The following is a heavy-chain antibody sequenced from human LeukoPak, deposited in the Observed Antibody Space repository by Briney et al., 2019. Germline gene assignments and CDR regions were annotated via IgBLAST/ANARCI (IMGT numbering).Heavy chain of an antibody. CDR1: GYTFTSYA. V-gene: IGHV1-3*01. J-gene: IGHJ4*02. D-gene: IGHD2-2*02. Sequence: GASVKVSCKASGYTFTSYAMHWVRQAPGQRLEWMGWINAGNGNTKYSQKFQGRVTITRDTSASTAYMELSSLRSEDTAVYYCARGGGEYCSSTSCYTTPFDCWGQGTLVTVSS. CDR3: ARGGGEYCSSTSCYTTPFDC. CDR2: INAGNGNT.